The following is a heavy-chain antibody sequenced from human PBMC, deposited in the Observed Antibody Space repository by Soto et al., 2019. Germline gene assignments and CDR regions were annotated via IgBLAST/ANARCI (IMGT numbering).Heavy chain of an antibody. Sequence: PSETLSLTCTVSGGSINNCCWSWIRQPPGKGLEWIGYIYYSGSTNYNPSLKSRVTISFDTSKNQFSLKLSSLTAADTAVYYCARSHIVPRLFMYPYDYWGQGTPVTVSS. CDR3: ARSHIVPRLFMYPYDY. J-gene: IGHJ4*02. D-gene: IGHD6-6*01. CDR1: GGSINNCC. CDR2: IYYSGST. V-gene: IGHV4-59*08.